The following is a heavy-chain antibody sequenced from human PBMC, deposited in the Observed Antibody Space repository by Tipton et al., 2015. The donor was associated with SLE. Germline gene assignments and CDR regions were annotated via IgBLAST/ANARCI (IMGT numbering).Heavy chain of an antibody. Sequence: TLSLTCTVSGGSISSYYWSWIRQHPGKGLEWIGYIYYSGSTNYNPSLKSRVTISVDTSKNQFSLKLSSVTAADTAVYYCARRDPGLELTAWGQGTLVTVSS. J-gene: IGHJ4*02. CDR1: GGSISSYY. CDR2: IYYSGST. V-gene: IGHV4-59*12. CDR3: ARRDPGLELTA. D-gene: IGHD1-7*01.